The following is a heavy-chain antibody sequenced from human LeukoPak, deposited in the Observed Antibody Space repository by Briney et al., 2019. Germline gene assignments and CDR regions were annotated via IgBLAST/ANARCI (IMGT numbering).Heavy chain of an antibody. V-gene: IGHV1-18*01. Sequence: ASVKVSCKASGYTFTSYGISWVRQAPGQGLEWMGWISAYNGNTNYAQKLQGRVTMTTDTSTSIAYMELRSLRSDDTAVYYCARDYYDSSGYHNWFDPWGQGTLVTVSS. CDR3: ARDYYDSSGYHNWFDP. CDR1: GYTFTSYG. D-gene: IGHD3-22*01. CDR2: ISAYNGNT. J-gene: IGHJ5*02.